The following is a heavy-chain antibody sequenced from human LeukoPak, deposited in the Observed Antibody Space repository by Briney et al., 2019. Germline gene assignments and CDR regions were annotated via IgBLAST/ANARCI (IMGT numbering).Heavy chain of an antibody. CDR3: ARAVDIAAAGCFDY. CDR1: GFTVSSNY. Sequence: PGGSLRLSCAASGFTVSSNYMGWVRQAPGKGLEWVSVIYSGGSTYYADSVKGRFTISRDNSKNTLYLQMNSLRAEDTAVYYCARAVDIAAAGCFDYWGQGTLVTVSS. CDR2: IYSGGST. D-gene: IGHD6-13*01. V-gene: IGHV3-66*01. J-gene: IGHJ4*02.